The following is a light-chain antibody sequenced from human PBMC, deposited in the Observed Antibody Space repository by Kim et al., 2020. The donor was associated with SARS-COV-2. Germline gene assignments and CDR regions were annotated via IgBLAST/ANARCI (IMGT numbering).Light chain of an antibody. V-gene: IGKV6-21*02. J-gene: IGKJ2*01. CDR2: HAS. CDR3: HQSRTLPYT. Sequence: SLTPKEKLTLTCRASQNIGSSLHWYQRKPDQSPKVLIEHASQSISGVPSRFSGSGSGTDFTLTINSLEAEDAATYYCHQSRTLPYTFGQGTKLEI. CDR1: QNIGSS.